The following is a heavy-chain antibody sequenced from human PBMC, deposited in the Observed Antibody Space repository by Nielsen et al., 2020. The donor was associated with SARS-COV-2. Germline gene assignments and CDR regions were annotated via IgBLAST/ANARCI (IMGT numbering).Heavy chain of an antibody. D-gene: IGHD6-19*01. CDR1: GYTFTSYG. V-gene: IGHV1-18*04. CDR3: VTVPAVAGRAKFDY. CDR2: ISPYSVNTNT. Sequence: ASVKVSCKASGYTFTSYGISWVRQAPGQGLEWMGWISPYSVNTNTNYAQNLQGRVTMTEDTSTDTAYMELSSLTSEDTALYCCVTVPAVAGRAKFDYWGQGTLVTVSS. J-gene: IGHJ4*02.